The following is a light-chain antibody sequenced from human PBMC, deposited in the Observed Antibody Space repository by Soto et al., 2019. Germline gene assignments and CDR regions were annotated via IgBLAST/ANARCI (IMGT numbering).Light chain of an antibody. V-gene: IGLV2-14*01. CDR3: SSYTSSSSNFV. J-gene: IGLJ1*01. CDR1: SSDVGGYNY. CDR2: EVS. Sequence: QSVLPQPASVSGSPGQSITISCTGSSSDVGGYNYVSWYQQHPGKAPQLMIYEVSNRPSGVSNRFSGSKSGNTASLTISGLQAEDEADYYCSSYTSSSSNFVFGSGTKVTVL.